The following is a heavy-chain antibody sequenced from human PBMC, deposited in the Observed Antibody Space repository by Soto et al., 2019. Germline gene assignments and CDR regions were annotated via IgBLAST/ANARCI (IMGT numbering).Heavy chain of an antibody. Sequence: EVQLVESGGGLVQPGVSLRLSCAASGFTFSDYWMHWIRQAPGKGLEWVANIRGDENEKYYVDSVKGRFTISRDNAKNSLYLQMNNLRVDDTALYYCVRKMDVWGKGTTVTVSS. CDR2: IRGDENEK. J-gene: IGHJ6*04. CDR3: VRKMDV. V-gene: IGHV3-7*01. CDR1: GFTFSDYW.